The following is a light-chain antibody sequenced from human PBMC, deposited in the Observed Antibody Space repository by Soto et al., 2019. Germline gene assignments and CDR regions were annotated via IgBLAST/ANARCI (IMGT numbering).Light chain of an antibody. CDR2: LGS. Sequence: DIVMTQSPLSLPVTPGEPASISCSSIQSLLHSNGYNYLDWYLQKPGQSPQLLIYLGSNRASGVPDRFSGSGSGTDFTLKISRVEAEDVGVYYCMQALQTPPWTFGQGTKVDI. J-gene: IGKJ1*01. V-gene: IGKV2-28*01. CDR1: QSLLHSNGYNY. CDR3: MQALQTPPWT.